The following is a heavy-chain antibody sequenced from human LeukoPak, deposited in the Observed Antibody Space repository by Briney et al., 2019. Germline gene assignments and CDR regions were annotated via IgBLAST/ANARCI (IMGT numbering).Heavy chain of an antibody. Sequence: GGSLRLSCAASGFTFSSYGMSWVRQAPGKGLEWVSAISGSGGSTYYADSVKGRFTISRDNSKNTLYLQMNSLRAEDTAVYYCAKLPTEYCSSTSCFGPLTYYFDYWGQGTLVTVSS. J-gene: IGHJ4*02. CDR3: AKLPTEYCSSTSCFGPLTYYFDY. V-gene: IGHV3-23*01. CDR1: GFTFSSYG. D-gene: IGHD2-2*01. CDR2: ISGSGGST.